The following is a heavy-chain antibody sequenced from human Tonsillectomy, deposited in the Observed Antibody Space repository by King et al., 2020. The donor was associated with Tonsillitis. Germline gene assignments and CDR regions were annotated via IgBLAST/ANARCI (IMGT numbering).Heavy chain of an antibody. Sequence: VQLVESGGGLVQPGRSLRLSCTASGFTFDDYAMHWVRQAPGKGLEWVAGINWNSDKIDYADSVKGRFTISRDNAKNSLYLQMNSLRGEDTAFFYCAKAARSPLTTPVFDYWGQGTLVTVSS. V-gene: IGHV3-9*01. J-gene: IGHJ4*02. CDR1: GFTFDDYA. CDR3: AKAARSPLTTPVFDY. D-gene: IGHD4-11*01. CDR2: INWNSDKI.